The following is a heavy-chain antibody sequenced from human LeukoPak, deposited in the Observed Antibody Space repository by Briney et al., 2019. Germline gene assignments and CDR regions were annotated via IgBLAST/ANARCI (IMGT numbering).Heavy chain of an antibody. Sequence: GGSLRLSCAASGFTFSTYSMNWVRQAPGKGLEWVSFISSTSSYIYYADSLKGRFTISRDNAKNSLYLQMNSPRAEDTAVYYCAREGGAGSGSPEDHWGQGTLVTVSS. D-gene: IGHD3-10*01. CDR1: GFTFSTYS. CDR2: ISSTSSYI. CDR3: AREGGAGSGSPEDH. J-gene: IGHJ4*02. V-gene: IGHV3-21*01.